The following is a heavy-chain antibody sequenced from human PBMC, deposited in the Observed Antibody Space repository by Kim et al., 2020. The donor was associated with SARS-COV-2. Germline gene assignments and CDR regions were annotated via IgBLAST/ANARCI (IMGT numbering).Heavy chain of an antibody. V-gene: IGHV3-48*02. Sequence: GGSRRLSCAASGFTFSHYSMTWVRQAPGKGLEWVSYISSSSSTIHYADSVKGRFTISRDNAKNSLYLQMNSLRDEDTAVYYCARNYYDSSGYYLDYWGQGTLVTVSS. D-gene: IGHD3-22*01. CDR2: ISSSSSTI. CDR3: ARNYYDSSGYYLDY. J-gene: IGHJ4*02. CDR1: GFTFSHYS.